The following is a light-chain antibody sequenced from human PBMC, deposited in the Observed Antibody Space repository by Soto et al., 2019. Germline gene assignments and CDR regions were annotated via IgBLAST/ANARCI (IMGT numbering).Light chain of an antibody. CDR3: QQYYSPPLS. J-gene: IGKJ4*01. V-gene: IGKV4-1*01. CDR2: WAS. Sequence: DIVITPSPDSLAVSLGERATINCKSSQSLLFSSNNKNYLAWYQQKGGQPPKLLIYWASTRESGVPDRFSGSGSGTDFTLTITNLKAEDVAVYYCQQYYSPPLSFGGGTKVDIK. CDR1: QSLLFSSNNKNY.